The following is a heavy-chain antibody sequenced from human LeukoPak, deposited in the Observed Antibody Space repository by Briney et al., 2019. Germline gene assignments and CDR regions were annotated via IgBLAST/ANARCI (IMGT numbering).Heavy chain of an antibody. CDR2: ISYDGSNK. V-gene: IGHV3-30*03. Sequence: GGSLRLSCAASGFTFSSYGMHWVRQAPGKGLEWVAVISYDGSNKYYADSVKGRFTISRDNSKNTLYLQMNSLRDEDMAVYYCARDSPQLRFLEWLPRSPHDAFDIWGQGTMVTVSS. J-gene: IGHJ3*02. CDR3: ARDSPQLRFLEWLPRSPHDAFDI. D-gene: IGHD3-3*01. CDR1: GFTFSSYG.